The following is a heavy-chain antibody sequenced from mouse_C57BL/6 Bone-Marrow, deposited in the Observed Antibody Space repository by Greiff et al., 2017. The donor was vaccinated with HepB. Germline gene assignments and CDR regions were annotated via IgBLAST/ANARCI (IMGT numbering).Heavy chain of an antibody. V-gene: IGHV5-12*01. CDR1: GFTFSDYY. D-gene: IGHD1-1*01. CDR2: ISNGGGST. CDR3: ARPYYYGSSYLFAY. J-gene: IGHJ3*01. Sequence: EVMLVESGGGLVQPGGSLKLSCAASGFTFSDYYMYWVRQTPEKRLEWVAYISNGGGSTYYPDTVKGRFTISRDNAKNTLYLQMSRLKSEDTAMYYCARPYYYGSSYLFAYWGQGTLVTVSA.